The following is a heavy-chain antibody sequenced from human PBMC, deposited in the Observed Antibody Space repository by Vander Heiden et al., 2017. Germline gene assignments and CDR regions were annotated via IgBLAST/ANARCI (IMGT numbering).Heavy chain of an antibody. V-gene: IGHV1-46*01. CDR3: ARVGGWYLSGMDV. CDR2: INPSGGGT. Sequence: QAQMVQSVAEVKKPGASVKVFCKASGYTFSNYYMHWVRQAPGQGLEWMGRINPSGGGTTYTQRFQDRVTMTIDTSTSTGYMELRSLGSDDTAVYFCARVGGWYLSGMDVWGQGTTVIVSS. CDR1: GYTFSNYY. D-gene: IGHD6-19*01. J-gene: IGHJ6*02.